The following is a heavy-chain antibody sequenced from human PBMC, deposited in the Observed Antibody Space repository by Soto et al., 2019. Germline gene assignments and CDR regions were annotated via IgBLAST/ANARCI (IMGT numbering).Heavy chain of an antibody. CDR1: GFTFSNYA. V-gene: IGHV3-23*01. Sequence: EVQLLESGGGLVQPGGSLRLSCAASGFTFSNYAMSWVRQAPRKGLEWVSAISGNGGDYTYYADSVKGRFTISRDNSKNTLYLQMNSLRAEDTAVYYCVPLCRYCSTTTPSWGQGTLVTVSS. CDR2: ISGNGGDYT. J-gene: IGHJ4*02. D-gene: IGHD2-2*01. CDR3: VPLCRYCSTTTPS.